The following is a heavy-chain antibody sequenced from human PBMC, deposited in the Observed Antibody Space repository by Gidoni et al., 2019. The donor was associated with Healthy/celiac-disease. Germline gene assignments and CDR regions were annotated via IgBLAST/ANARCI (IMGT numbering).Heavy chain of an antibody. CDR1: GFPFSNAW. CDR2: IKSKTDGGTT. Sequence: EVQLVESGGGLVKPGGSLRLSCAASGFPFSNAWMSWVRQAPGTGLEWVGRIKSKTDGGTTDYAAPVKGRFTISRDDSKNTLYLQMNSLKTEDTAVYYCTTDRGYSYGYYYGMDVWGQGTTVTVSS. J-gene: IGHJ6*02. V-gene: IGHV3-15*01. D-gene: IGHD5-18*01. CDR3: TTDRGYSYGYYYGMDV.